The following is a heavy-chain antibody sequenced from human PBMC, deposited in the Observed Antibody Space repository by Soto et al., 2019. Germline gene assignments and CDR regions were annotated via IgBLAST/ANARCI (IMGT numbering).Heavy chain of an antibody. CDR1: DCTFTNYG. V-gene: IGHV1-18*01. D-gene: IGHD3-10*01. J-gene: IGHJ6*02. Sequence: ASVKVSCKASDCTFTNYGISWVRQAPGQGLEWMGWISAYNGNTKYARKFQGRVTMTTDSSTSTAYMELRSLRSDDTAVYYCARLYGSGSFDYYYYGMDVWGQGTTVTVSS. CDR3: ARLYGSGSFDYYYYGMDV. CDR2: ISAYNGNT.